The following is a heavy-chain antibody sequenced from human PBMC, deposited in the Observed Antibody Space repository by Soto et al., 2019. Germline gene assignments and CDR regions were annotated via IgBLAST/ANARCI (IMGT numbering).Heavy chain of an antibody. D-gene: IGHD3-22*01. J-gene: IGHJ3*02. CDR3: ARCYDSSGYYSYAFDI. CDR1: GGTFSSYA. V-gene: IGHV1-69*13. CDR2: IIPIFGTA. Sequence: SVKVSCKASGGTFSSYAISWVRQAPGQGLEWMGGIIPIFGTANYAQKFQGRVTITADESTSTAYMELSSLRSEDTAVYYCARCYDSSGYYSYAFDIWGQGTMVTVSS.